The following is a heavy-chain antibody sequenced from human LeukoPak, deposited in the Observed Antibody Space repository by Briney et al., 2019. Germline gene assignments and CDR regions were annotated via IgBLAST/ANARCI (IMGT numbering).Heavy chain of an antibody. Sequence: GASVKVSCKASGYTFTSYAMNWVRQAPGQGLEWMGWINTNTGNPTYAQGFTGRFVFSLDTSVSTAYLQISSLKAEDTAVYYCARDLYILRQKATPPPLLGDYWGQGTLVTVSS. V-gene: IGHV7-4-1*02. CDR3: ARDLYILRQKATPPPLLGDY. CDR2: INTNTGNP. CDR1: GYTFTSYA. J-gene: IGHJ4*02. D-gene: IGHD4-17*01.